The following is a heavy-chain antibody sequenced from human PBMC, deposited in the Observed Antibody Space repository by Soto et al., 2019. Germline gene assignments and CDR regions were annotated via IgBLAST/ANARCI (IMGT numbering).Heavy chain of an antibody. V-gene: IGHV3-30*18. CDR2: ISYDGSNK. CDR1: GFTFSSYG. Sequence: GGSLRLSCAASGFTFSSYGMHWFRQAPGKGLEWVAVISYDGSNKYYADSVKGRFTISRDNSKNTLYLQMNSLRAEDTAVYYCAKDYWESSSWGQGTLVTVSS. CDR3: AKDYWESSS. J-gene: IGHJ5*02. D-gene: IGHD3-16*01.